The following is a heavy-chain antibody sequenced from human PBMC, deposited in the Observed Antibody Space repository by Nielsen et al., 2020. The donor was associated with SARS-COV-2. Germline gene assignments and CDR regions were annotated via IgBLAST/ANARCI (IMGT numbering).Heavy chain of an antibody. CDR3: ASWNDYGDYEDAFDI. D-gene: IGHD4-17*01. V-gene: IGHV1-18*01. CDR1: GYTFTSYG. Sequence: ASAKVSCKASGYTFTSYGISWVRQAPGQGLEWMGWISAYNGNTNYAQKLQGRVTMTTDTSTSTAYMELRSLRSDDTAVYYCASWNDYGDYEDAFDIWGQGTMVTVSS. J-gene: IGHJ3*02. CDR2: ISAYNGNT.